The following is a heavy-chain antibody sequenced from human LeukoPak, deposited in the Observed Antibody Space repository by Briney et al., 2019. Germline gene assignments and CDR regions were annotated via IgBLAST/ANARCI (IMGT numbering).Heavy chain of an antibody. Sequence: GASVKVSCKASGYTFTSYAMHWVRQAPGQGLEWMGWISAYNGNTNYARKLQGRVTMTTDTSTSTAYMELRSLRSDDTAVYYCARVGVLWFGELTAFDIWGQGTMVTVSS. V-gene: IGHV1-18*01. CDR1: GYTFTSYA. CDR3: ARVGVLWFGELTAFDI. CDR2: ISAYNGNT. J-gene: IGHJ3*02. D-gene: IGHD3-10*01.